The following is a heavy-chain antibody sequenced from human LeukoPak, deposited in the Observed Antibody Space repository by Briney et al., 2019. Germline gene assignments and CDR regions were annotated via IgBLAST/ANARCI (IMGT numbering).Heavy chain of an antibody. CDR2: IKQDGSEK. CDR1: GFTFSSYW. V-gene: IGHV3-7*01. D-gene: IGHD3-22*01. J-gene: IGHJ4*02. Sequence: GGSLRLSCAASGFTFSSYWMSWVRQAPGKGLEWVANIKQDGSEKYYVDSVKGRFTISRDNAKNSLYLQMNSLRAEDTAMYYCARDENYDSSGTLLDYWGQGTLVTVSS. CDR3: ARDENYDSSGTLLDY.